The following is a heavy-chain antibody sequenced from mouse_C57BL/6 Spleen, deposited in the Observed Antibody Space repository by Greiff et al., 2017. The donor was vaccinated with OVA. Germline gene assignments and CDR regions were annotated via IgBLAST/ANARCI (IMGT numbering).Heavy chain of an antibody. V-gene: IGHV3-6*01. D-gene: IGHD2-4*01. CDR3: ARRGLRYWYFDV. Sequence: EVQVVESGPGLVKPSQSLSLTCSVTGYSITSGYYWNWIRQFPGNKLEWMGYISYDGSNNYNPSLKNRISITRDTSKNQFFLKLNSVTTEDTATYYCARRGLRYWYFDVWGTGTTVTVSS. J-gene: IGHJ1*03. CDR1: GYSITSGYY. CDR2: ISYDGSN.